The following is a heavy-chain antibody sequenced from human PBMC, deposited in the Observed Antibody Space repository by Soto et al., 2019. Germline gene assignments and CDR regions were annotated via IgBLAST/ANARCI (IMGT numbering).Heavy chain of an antibody. J-gene: IGHJ6*02. Sequence: QVQLVESGGGVVQPGRSLRLSCAASGFTFSSYAMHWVRQAPGKGLEWVAVISYDGSNKYYADSVKGRFTISRDNSKNTLYLQMNSLRAEDTAVYYCARVWEAYCGGDCYPYYYYGMDVWGQGTTVTVSS. CDR1: GFTFSSYA. CDR3: ARVWEAYCGGDCYPYYYYGMDV. V-gene: IGHV3-30-3*01. D-gene: IGHD2-21*02. CDR2: ISYDGSNK.